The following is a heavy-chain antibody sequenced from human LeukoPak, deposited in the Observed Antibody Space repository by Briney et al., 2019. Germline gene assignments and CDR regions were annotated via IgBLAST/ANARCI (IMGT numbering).Heavy chain of an antibody. CDR1: GFTFSDYY. Sequence: PGGSLRLSCAASGFTFSDYYMSWIRQAPGKGLEWVSYISSSGSTMYYADSVKGRFTISRDNAKNSLYLQMNSLRAEDTAVYYCARGLAAAGFVGYYYYGMDVWGQGTTVTVSS. D-gene: IGHD6-13*01. CDR2: ISSSGSTM. CDR3: ARGLAAAGFVGYYYYGMDV. V-gene: IGHV3-11*01. J-gene: IGHJ6*02.